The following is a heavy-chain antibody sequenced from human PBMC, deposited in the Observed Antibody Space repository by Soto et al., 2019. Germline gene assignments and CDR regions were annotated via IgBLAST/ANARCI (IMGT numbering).Heavy chain of an antibody. D-gene: IGHD1-7*01. J-gene: IGHJ4*02. Sequence: ASVKVSCKASGGTFSSYAISWVRQAPGQVLEWMGVIIPIFGTANYAQKFQGRVTITADESTSTAYMELSSLRSEDTAVYYCARNLITGTTFYYFDYGGQGTLVTVS. CDR2: IIPIFGTA. CDR3: ARNLITGTTFYYFDY. V-gene: IGHV1-69*13. CDR1: GGTFSSYA.